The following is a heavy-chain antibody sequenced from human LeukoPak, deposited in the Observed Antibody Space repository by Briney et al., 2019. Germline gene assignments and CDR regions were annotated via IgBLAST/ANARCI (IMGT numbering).Heavy chain of an antibody. Sequence: PGGSLRLSCAASGFTFSSYSMIWVRQAPGKGLEWVSYIGSISSAIYNADSVEGRFTISRDNAKNSLYLQMNSLRAEDTAVYYCARDDITMVRGVLYYYYGMDVWGQGTTVTVSS. CDR3: ARDDITMVRGVLYYYYGMDV. CDR2: IGSISSAI. V-gene: IGHV3-48*04. D-gene: IGHD3-10*01. J-gene: IGHJ6*02. CDR1: GFTFSSYS.